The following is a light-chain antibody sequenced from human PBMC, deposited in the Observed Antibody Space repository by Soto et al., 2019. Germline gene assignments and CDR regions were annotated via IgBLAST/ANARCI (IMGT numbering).Light chain of an antibody. CDR2: GIS. CDR3: QQYITLPHT. Sequence: EIVLTQSPGTLSLSPGERATLSCRASQSVSSHLAWYQQRPGQAPRLLIYGISNRATGIPDRFSGSGSGTDFTLTISRLEPEDFVVYYCQQYITLPHTFGQGTKLEVK. CDR1: QSVSSH. J-gene: IGKJ2*01. V-gene: IGKV3-20*01.